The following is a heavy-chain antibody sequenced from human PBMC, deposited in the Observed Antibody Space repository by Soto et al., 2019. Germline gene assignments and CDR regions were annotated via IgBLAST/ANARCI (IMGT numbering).Heavy chain of an antibody. Sequence: LRLSCAGSGFTVSGKYMNWVRQAPGKGLEWVSIIWSAGLTYYADSVRGRITISRDISKNILFLQMNNLRAEDSAIYYCARELPPDLWGQGTLVTVSS. V-gene: IGHV3-53*01. J-gene: IGHJ5*02. CDR3: ARELPPDL. CDR2: IWSAGLT. D-gene: IGHD2-15*01. CDR1: GFTVSGKY.